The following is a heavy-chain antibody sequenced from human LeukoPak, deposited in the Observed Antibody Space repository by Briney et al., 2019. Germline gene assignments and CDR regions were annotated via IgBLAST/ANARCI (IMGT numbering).Heavy chain of an antibody. J-gene: IGHJ4*02. D-gene: IGHD2-15*01. CDR3: ARAALTCGNSGCYYYFDF. CDR1: GFSFSDYY. CDR2: IRSSGRTM. V-gene: IGHV3-11*01. Sequence: GGSLRLSCAASGFSFSDYYMSWIRQAPGKGLEWVSHIRSSGRTMYYTDSVKGRFTISRDNARSSLFLQMTRLRDDDTAVYCCARAALTCGNSGCYYYFDFWGQGIPVTVSS.